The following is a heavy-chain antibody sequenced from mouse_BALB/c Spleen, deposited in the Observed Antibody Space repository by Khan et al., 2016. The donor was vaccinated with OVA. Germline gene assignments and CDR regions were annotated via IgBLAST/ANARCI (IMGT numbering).Heavy chain of an antibody. Sequence: EVQLQESGPGLVKPSQSLSLTCTVTGYSITSDYAWNWIRQFPGNKLEWMGYISYSGRTSYNPSLKSRIPITRDTSKNQFFLQLNSVTTEDTATSYCARSVTITTVVATDFDYWGQGPTLTVSS. CDR3: ARSVTITTVVATDFDY. V-gene: IGHV3-2*02. D-gene: IGHD1-1*01. CDR1: GYSITSDYA. CDR2: ISYSGRT. J-gene: IGHJ2*01.